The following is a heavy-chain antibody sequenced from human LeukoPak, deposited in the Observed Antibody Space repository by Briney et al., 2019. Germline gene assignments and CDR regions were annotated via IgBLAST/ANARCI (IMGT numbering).Heavy chain of an antibody. CDR3: ARDPGDGYNFADYYYYMDV. CDR2: IGSSGSTV. Sequence: PGGSLRLSCAASGFTFSAYEMNWVRQAPGKGLEWVSYIGSSGSTVYYADSVKGRFTISRDNAKNSLYMQMESLRAEDTALYYCARDPGDGYNFADYYYYMDVWGKGTTVTVSS. J-gene: IGHJ6*03. V-gene: IGHV3-48*03. D-gene: IGHD5-24*01. CDR1: GFTFSAYE.